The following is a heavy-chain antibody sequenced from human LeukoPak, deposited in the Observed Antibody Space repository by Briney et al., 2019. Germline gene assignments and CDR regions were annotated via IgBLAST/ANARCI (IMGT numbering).Heavy chain of an antibody. Sequence: PETLSLTCAVYGGSFSGYYWTWIRQPPGKGLEWIGEINPSGSTNYNPSLKSRVTISVDTSKNQFSLKLRSVTAADTAVFYCARGQGRDGYNGILEYWGQGALVTVSS. D-gene: IGHD5-24*01. CDR3: ARGQGRDGYNGILEY. CDR2: INPSGST. CDR1: GGSFSGYY. J-gene: IGHJ4*02. V-gene: IGHV4-34*01.